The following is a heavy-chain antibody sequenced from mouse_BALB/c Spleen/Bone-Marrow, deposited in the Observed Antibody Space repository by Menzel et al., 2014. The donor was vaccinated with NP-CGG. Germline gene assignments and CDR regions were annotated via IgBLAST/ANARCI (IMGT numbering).Heavy chain of an antibody. J-gene: IGHJ4*01. Sequence: VQLQQSGAELVWPGSSVKISCKASGYVFSTYWMNWVKQRPGQGLERIGQIYPGDGDTNYNGKFKDKVILTADKSSSTAYMQLSSLTSEDSAVYFCARSGKGAMDYWGQGTSVTVSS. CDR2: IYPGDGDT. CDR1: GYVFSTYW. D-gene: IGHD2-1*01. V-gene: IGHV1-80*01. CDR3: ARSGKGAMDY.